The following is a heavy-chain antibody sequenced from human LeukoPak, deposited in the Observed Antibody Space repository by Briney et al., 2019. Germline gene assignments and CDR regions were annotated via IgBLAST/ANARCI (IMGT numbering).Heavy chain of an antibody. Sequence: GGSLRLSCAASGISVSNNYMNWVRQAPGKGPEWVSIIYSGGTTYYADSVKGRFTISRDNSKNTLYLQMNSLRAEDTAVYYCEKDYGYYGSGSYSWGQGTLVTVSS. CDR2: IYSGGTT. V-gene: IGHV3-53*01. J-gene: IGHJ4*02. D-gene: IGHD3-10*01. CDR3: EKDYGYYGSGSYS. CDR1: GISVSNNY.